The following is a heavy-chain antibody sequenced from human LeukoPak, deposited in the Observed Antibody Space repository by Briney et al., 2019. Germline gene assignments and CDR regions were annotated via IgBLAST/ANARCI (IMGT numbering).Heavy chain of an antibody. D-gene: IGHD2/OR15-2a*01. CDR3: AISTPPVVSTFDY. CDR1: GFTFGNYG. V-gene: IGHV3-23*01. Sequence: GGSLTLSCAASGFTFGNYGMSWVRQAPGKGLEWVSTISGGGGNTYYTDSVKGRFTISRDNSKNTLYLQMNNLRAEDTAVYYCAISTPPVVSTFDYWGQGTLVTVSS. CDR2: ISGGGGNT. J-gene: IGHJ4*02.